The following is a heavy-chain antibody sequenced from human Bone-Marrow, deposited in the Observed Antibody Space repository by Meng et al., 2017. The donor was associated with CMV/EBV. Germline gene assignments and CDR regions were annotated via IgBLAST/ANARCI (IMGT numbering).Heavy chain of an antibody. CDR2: IKQDGSEK. V-gene: IGHV3-7*01. J-gene: IGHJ6*02. CDR3: AREGRYYDILTGSSVGMDV. Sequence: GESLKISCAASGFTFSSYWMSWVRQAPGKGLEWVANIKQDGSEKYYVDSVKGRFTISRDNAKNSLYLQMNSLRAEDTAVYYCAREGRYYDILTGSSVGMDVWGQGTTVTVSS. CDR1: GFTFSSYW. D-gene: IGHD3-9*01.